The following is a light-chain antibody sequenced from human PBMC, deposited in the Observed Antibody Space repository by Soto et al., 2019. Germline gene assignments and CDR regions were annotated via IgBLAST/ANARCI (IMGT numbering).Light chain of an antibody. CDR1: SSGVGGYNY. Sequence: QSVLTQPASVSGSPGQSITISCTGTSSGVGGYNYVSWYQHHPVKAPKLMIYEVSNRPSGVSDRFSGSRSGNTASLTISGLQAEDESDYYSISYTSSSTWVFGGGTKVTVL. J-gene: IGLJ3*02. CDR2: EVS. CDR3: ISYTSSSTWV. V-gene: IGLV2-14*01.